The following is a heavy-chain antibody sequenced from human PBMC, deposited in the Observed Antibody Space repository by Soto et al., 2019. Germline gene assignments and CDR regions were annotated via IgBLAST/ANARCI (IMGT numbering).Heavy chain of an antibody. V-gene: IGHV4-38-2*01. CDR1: YYSISNGYY. J-gene: IGHJ5*01. CDR2: IYYSGNT. Sequence: PSETLSLTCAVSYYSISNGYYWGWIRQPPGKGLEWTGSIYYSGNTYYNPSLKSRVTISVDTSKNQFSLKLNSVTAADTAVYYCTRPGYGTGPSWFVSWGEGNLVTVSS. CDR3: TRPGYGTGPSWFVS. D-gene: IGHD2-8*01.